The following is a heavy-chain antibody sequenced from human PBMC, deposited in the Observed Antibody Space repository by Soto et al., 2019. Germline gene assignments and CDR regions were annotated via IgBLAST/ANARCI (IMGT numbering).Heavy chain of an antibody. CDR2: IKSDGSGT. CDR3: ARGDGDRCDGNGYLGRH. D-gene: IGHD5-18*01. CDR1: GFTFSSYW. J-gene: IGHJ4*02. V-gene: IGHV3-74*01. Sequence: EVQLVESGGGLVQPGESLTLSCAASGFTFSSYWMHWVRQAPGKGLVWVSRIKSDGSGTYYADSVKGRLTISRDNAKNTLYLQMNSLRVEDTAVYFCARGDGDRCDGNGYLGRHWGQGTLVTVSS.